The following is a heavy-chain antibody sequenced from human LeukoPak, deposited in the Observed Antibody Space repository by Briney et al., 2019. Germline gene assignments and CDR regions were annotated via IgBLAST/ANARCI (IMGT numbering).Heavy chain of an antibody. D-gene: IGHD3-10*01. CDR1: GGTFSSYA. J-gene: IGHJ4*02. V-gene: IGHV1-69*06. CDR2: IIPIFGTA. Sequence: SVKVSCKASGGTFSSYAISWVRQAPGQGLEWMGGIIPIFGTANYAQKFQGRVTITADKSTSTAYMELSSLRSEDTAVYYCARGATVRGVTHIRYFDYWGQGTLVTVSS. CDR3: ARGATVRGVTHIRYFDY.